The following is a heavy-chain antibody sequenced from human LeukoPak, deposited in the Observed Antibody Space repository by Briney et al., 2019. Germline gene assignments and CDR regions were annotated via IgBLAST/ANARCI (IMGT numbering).Heavy chain of an antibody. CDR2: IYTGGTT. CDR1: RASISSHY. J-gene: IGHJ4*02. Sequence: PSETLSLTCTVSRASISSHYWNWIRQPAGKGLEWIGRIYTGGTTTYNPSLKSRVIMSIDTSKNQFSLKLSSVTAADTAVYYCAIATSGTYYYFADWGQGTLVTVSS. CDR3: AIATSGTYYYFAD. V-gene: IGHV4-4*07. D-gene: IGHD1-26*01.